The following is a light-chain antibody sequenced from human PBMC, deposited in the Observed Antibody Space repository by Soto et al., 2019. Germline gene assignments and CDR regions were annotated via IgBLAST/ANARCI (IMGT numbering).Light chain of an antibody. J-gene: IGLJ2*01. Sequence: QSVLTQPASVSGSPGQSITISCTGTSSDVGTYNLVSWYQQHPGKAPKFMIYEVSKRPSGVSNRFSGSKSGNTASLTISGLQAEDEADYYCCSYAGSNYVVFGGGTKLTVL. CDR3: CSYAGSNYVV. CDR1: SSDVGTYNL. CDR2: EVS. V-gene: IGLV2-23*02.